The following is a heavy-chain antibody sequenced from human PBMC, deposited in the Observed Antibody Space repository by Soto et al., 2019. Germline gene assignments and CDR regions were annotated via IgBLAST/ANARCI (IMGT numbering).Heavy chain of an antibody. J-gene: IGHJ6*03. CDR3: ARDKNRFLEWLLPTYYYYYYMDV. CDR1: GYTFTGYY. Sequence: ASVKVSCKASGYTFTGYYMHWVRQAPGQGLEWMGWINPNSGGTNYAQKFQGWVTMTRDTSISTAYMELSRLRSDDTAVYYCARDKNRFLEWLLPTYYYYYYMDVWGKGTTVTVSS. D-gene: IGHD3-3*01. CDR2: INPNSGGT. V-gene: IGHV1-2*04.